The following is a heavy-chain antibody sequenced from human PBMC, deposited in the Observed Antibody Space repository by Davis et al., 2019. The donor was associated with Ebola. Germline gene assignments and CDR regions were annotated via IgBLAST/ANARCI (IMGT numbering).Heavy chain of an antibody. V-gene: IGHV3-13*01. D-gene: IGHD5-18*01. J-gene: IGHJ6*02. CDR2: IGTAGDT. CDR1: GFTFSSYD. Sequence: GESLKISCAASGFTFSSYDMHWVRQATGKGLEWVSGIGTAGDTYYPGSVKGRFNISRENATNSLYLQMNSLRAGDTAVYYCASDLRGYSYGYAYYYYGMDVWGQGTTVTVSS. CDR3: ASDLRGYSYGYAYYYYGMDV.